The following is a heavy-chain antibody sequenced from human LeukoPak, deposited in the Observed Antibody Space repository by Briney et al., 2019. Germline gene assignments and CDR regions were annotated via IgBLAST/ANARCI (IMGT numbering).Heavy chain of an antibody. CDR3: ARRGVYDDYFDY. CDR1: GGTFSSYA. J-gene: IGHJ4*02. D-gene: IGHD3-3*01. V-gene: IGHV1-69*04. Sequence: SVKVSCKASGGTFSSYAISWVRQAPGQGLEWMGRIIPILGIANYAQKFQGRVTITADKSTSTAYMELSSLRSEDTAVYYCARRGVYDDYFDYWGQGTLVTVSS. CDR2: IIPILGIA.